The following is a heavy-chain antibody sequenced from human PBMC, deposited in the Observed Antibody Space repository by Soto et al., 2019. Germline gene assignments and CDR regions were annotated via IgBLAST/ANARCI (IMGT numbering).Heavy chain of an antibody. J-gene: IGHJ6*02. Sequence: GGSLRLSCAASGFAFRSYTMSWVRQAPGKGLEWVSGISGSGASTHYVDSVKGRFTISRDKSKNTLYLQMNSLTAEDTAVYYCAKHDGSGSYHRPSYYGVDVWGQGTTVTVSS. D-gene: IGHD3-10*01. V-gene: IGHV3-23*01. CDR2: ISGSGAST. CDR3: AKHDGSGSYHRPSYYGVDV. CDR1: GFAFRSYT.